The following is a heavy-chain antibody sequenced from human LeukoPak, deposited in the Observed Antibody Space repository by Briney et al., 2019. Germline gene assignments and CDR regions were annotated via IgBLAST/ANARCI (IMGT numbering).Heavy chain of an antibody. V-gene: IGHV1-46*01. CDR2: INPSGDST. CDR1: GYTFSSYY. J-gene: IGHJ4*02. D-gene: IGHD6-19*01. CDR3: ARGLSIGSGPFDY. Sequence: ASVKVSCKTSGYTFSSYYMHWVRQAPGQGLEWMGIINPSGDSTNYAQKFQGRVAMTRDTSTSTVYMELSSLRSEDTAVYYCARGLSIGSGPFDYWGQGTLVTVSS.